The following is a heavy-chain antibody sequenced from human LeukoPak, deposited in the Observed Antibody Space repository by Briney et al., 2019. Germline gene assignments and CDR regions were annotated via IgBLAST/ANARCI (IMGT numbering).Heavy chain of an antibody. J-gene: IGHJ4*02. V-gene: IGHV3-23*01. CDR2: ISGNGGST. Sequence: QPGGSLRLSCTTSGFTFGNYAMTWVRQAPGKGLEWVSGISGNGGSTYYADSVKGRFTISRDYSKNSLHLQMNSLRAEDTAVYYCAKTSGSYFAGFDCWGQGTLVTVSS. CDR3: AKTSGSYFAGFDC. CDR1: GFTFGNYA. D-gene: IGHD3-22*01.